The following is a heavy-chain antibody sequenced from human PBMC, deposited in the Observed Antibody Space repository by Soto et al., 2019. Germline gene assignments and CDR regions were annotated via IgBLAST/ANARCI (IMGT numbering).Heavy chain of an antibody. CDR3: ARGRSAVAGTYYYYYYMDV. Sequence: DVQLVESGGGLVQPGRSLRLSCAASGFTFDDYAMHWVRQAPGKGLEWVSGISWNSGSIGYADSVKGRFTISRDNAKNSLYLQMNSLRAEDTALYYCARGRSAVAGTYYYYYYMDVWGKGTTVTVSS. CDR2: ISWNSGSI. D-gene: IGHD6-19*01. V-gene: IGHV3-9*01. CDR1: GFTFDDYA. J-gene: IGHJ6*03.